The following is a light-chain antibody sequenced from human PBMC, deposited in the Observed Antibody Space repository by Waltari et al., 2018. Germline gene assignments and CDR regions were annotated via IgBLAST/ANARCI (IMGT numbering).Light chain of an antibody. V-gene: IGLV1-40*01. CDR3: QSYDSSLSGSV. CDR1: SSNIGAGFD. J-gene: IGLJ3*02. Sequence: QSALTQPASVSGSPGQSITISCTGSSSNIGAGFDVHWYQQIPGTAPKLLIYGHSNRPSGVPDRFSGSKSGTSASLAITGLQADDEADYYCQSYDSSLSGSVFGGGTKLTVL. CDR2: GHS.